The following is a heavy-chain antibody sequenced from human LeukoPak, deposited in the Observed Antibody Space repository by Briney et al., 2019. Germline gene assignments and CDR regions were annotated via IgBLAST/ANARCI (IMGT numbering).Heavy chain of an antibody. J-gene: IGHJ4*02. V-gene: IGHV4-39*01. CDR1: GVSISSSNSY. CDR3: ARQTGSGLFILP. D-gene: IGHD3/OR15-3a*01. CDR2: IYYTGNT. Sequence: PSETLSLTCTVSGVSISSSNSYWGWIRQPPGKGLEWIGSIYYTGNTYYNASLKSQVSISIDTSKNQFTLKLTSVTAADTSVYYCARQTGSGLFILPGGQGTLVTVSS.